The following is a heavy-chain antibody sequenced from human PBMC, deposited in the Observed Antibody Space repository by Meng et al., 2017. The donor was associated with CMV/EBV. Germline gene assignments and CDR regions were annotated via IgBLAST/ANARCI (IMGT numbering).Heavy chain of an antibody. CDR1: GFTFSSYW. CDR3: ARASLYCGGDCYSDY. CDR2: INSDGSST. Sequence: GGSLRLSCAAAGFTFSSYWMHWVRQAPGKGLMWVSRINSDGSSTSYADSVKGRFTISRDNAKNTLYLQMNSLRAEDTAVYYCARASLYCGGDCYSDYWGQGTLVTVSS. J-gene: IGHJ4*02. V-gene: IGHV3-74*01. D-gene: IGHD2-21*01.